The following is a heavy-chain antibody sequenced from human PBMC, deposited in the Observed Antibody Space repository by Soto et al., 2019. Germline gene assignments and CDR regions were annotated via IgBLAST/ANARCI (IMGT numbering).Heavy chain of an antibody. CDR3: ARDDCTNGVCYSYFDY. V-gene: IGHV6-1*01. Sequence: SQTLSLTCAISWDSVSSNSAAWNWIRQSPSRGLEWLGRTYYRSKWYNDYAVSVKSRITINPDTSKNQFSLQLNSVTPEDTAVYYCARDDCTNGVCYSYFDYCGQGTLVTFCS. J-gene: IGHJ4*03. CDR2: TYYRSKWYN. D-gene: IGHD2-8*01. CDR1: WDSVSSNSAA.